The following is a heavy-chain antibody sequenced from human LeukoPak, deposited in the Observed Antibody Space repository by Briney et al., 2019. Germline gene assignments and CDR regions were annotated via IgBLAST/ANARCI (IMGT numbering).Heavy chain of an antibody. CDR2: ISSSGSHV. CDR3: VRGGTTMIAYDY. V-gene: IGHV3-21*01. CDR1: GFTFNSYS. Sequence: GGSLRLSCVASGFTFNSYSMHWVRQAPGKGREWVSSISSSGSHVYYADSVKGRFTISRDDPKNSLFLQMDSLTAEDTAVYYCVRGGTTMIAYDYWGQGSLVTVSS. D-gene: IGHD4-17*01. J-gene: IGHJ4*02.